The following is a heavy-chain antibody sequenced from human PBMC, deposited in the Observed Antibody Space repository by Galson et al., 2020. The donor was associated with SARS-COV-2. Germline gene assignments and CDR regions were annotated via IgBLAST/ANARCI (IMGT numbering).Heavy chain of an antibody. Sequence: GGSLRLSCAASGITFKSYDMHWVRQAPGKGLEWVTFIRYDVSDENYGNSVKGRFTTSRDNSKNTLSLQMNSLRAEDSAVYDCAKAWGEELHHLDFWGQGILVTVSS. V-gene: IGHV3-30*02. CDR1: GITFKSYD. CDR3: AKAWGEELHHLDF. D-gene: IGHD3-16*01. J-gene: IGHJ4*02. CDR2: IRYDVSDE.